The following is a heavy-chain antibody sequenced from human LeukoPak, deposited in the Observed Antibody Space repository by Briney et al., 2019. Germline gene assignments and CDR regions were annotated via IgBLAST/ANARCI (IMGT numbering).Heavy chain of an antibody. CDR1: GDSISRSSFY. J-gene: IGHJ4*02. CDR2: ISYGGST. D-gene: IGHD3-10*01. Sequence: SETLSLTCTVSGDSISRSSFYWDWIRQPPGKGLEWIGSISYGGSTYYNPSLRSRVTISVDTSKNQFSLRLSSVTAADTAVYYCASRSTSGSGSYLYWGQGTLVTVSS. CDR3: ASRSTSGSGSYLY. V-gene: IGHV4-39*01.